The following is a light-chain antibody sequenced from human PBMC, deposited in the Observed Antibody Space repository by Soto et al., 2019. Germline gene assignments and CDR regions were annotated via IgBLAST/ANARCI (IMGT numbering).Light chain of an antibody. Sequence: QSALTQPASVSGSAGQSITISCTGSSSDVGGYNYVSWYQQHPGKAPQLMIYEVSNRPSGVSNRFSGSKSGNTASLTISGLQAEDEADYYCTSYTSSSSNFVFGSGTKVTVL. CDR1: SSDVGGYNY. CDR2: EVS. J-gene: IGLJ1*01. V-gene: IGLV2-14*01. CDR3: TSYTSSSSNFV.